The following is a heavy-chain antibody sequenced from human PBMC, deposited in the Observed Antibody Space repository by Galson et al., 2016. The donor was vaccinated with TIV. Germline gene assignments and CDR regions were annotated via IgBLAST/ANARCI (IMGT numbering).Heavy chain of an antibody. V-gene: IGHV3-21*01. CDR2: ISSRSSYT. CDR1: GFTFSAYV. J-gene: IGHJ3*02. Sequence: SLRLSCAASGFTFSAYVMNWVRQAPGKGLEWVSSISSRSSYTLYADSVKGRVTISRDNANNSLYLQMNSLRAEDTAVYYCARDGARVGAHDAFDIWGQGTMVTVSS. CDR3: ARDGARVGAHDAFDI. D-gene: IGHD3-16*01.